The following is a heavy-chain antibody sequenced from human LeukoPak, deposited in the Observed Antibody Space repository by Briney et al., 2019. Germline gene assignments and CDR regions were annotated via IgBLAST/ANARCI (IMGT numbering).Heavy chain of an antibody. V-gene: IGHV1-18*01. J-gene: IGHJ5*01. Sequence: ASVKVSCKASGYTFTSYGISWVRQAPGQGLEWMGWISAYNGNTNYAQKFQGRVTMTRDTSISTAYMELSSLRSEDTAVYYCARDRGVTMVRGVGPWFDSWGQGTLVTVSS. D-gene: IGHD3-10*01. CDR3: ARDRGVTMVRGVGPWFDS. CDR1: GYTFTSYG. CDR2: ISAYNGNT.